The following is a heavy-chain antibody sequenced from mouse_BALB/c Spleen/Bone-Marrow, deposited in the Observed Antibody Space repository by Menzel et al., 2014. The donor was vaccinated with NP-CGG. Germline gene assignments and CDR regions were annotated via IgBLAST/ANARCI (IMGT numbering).Heavy chain of an antibody. Sequence: VQLQQSGPGLVAPSQSLSITCTVSGFSLTSYGVHWVRQPPGKVLEWLGVIWAGGSTNYNSALMYRLSISKDNSKSQVFLKMNSLQTDDTAMYYCARGSYYEGAMDYWGQGTSVTVSS. CDR1: GFSLTSYG. CDR3: ARGSYYEGAMDY. J-gene: IGHJ4*01. CDR2: IWAGGST. V-gene: IGHV2-9*02. D-gene: IGHD1-1*01.